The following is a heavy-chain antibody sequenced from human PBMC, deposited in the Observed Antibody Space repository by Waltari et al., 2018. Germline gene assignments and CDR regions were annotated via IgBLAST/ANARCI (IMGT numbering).Heavy chain of an antibody. J-gene: IGHJ4*02. CDR1: GYPFSDYD. CDR3: ARVHYDFWSGYYI. CDR2: INPKSGNT. Sequence: QMQLVQSGAEVKKPGASVKVSCKASGYPFSDYDINWVRQATGHGLEWMGRINPKSGNTVSEQNFQDRVTITRDPSTSTVYMELSSLRSDDAAVYYCARVHYDFWSGYYIWGQGTLVTVPS. D-gene: IGHD3-3*01. V-gene: IGHV1-8*02.